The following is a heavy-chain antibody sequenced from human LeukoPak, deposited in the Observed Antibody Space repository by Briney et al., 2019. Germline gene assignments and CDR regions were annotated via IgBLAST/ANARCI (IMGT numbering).Heavy chain of an antibody. CDR2: IYYSGST. CDR1: GGSISSYY. CDR3: ARQGGGFWYFDL. J-gene: IGHJ2*01. D-gene: IGHD6-25*01. V-gene: IGHV4-59*08. Sequence: SETLSLTCTVSGGSISSYYWSWIRQPPGKALEGIGYIYYSGSTNYNPSLKSRVTISVDTSKNQFSLKLSSVTAADTAVYYCARQGGGFWYFDLWGRGTLVTVSS.